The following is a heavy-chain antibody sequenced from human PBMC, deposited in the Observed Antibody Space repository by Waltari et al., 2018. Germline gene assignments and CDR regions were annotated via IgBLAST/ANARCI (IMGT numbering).Heavy chain of an antibody. CDR3: ARQGATIFVVVIPYMDV. V-gene: IGHV4-39*01. CDR1: GASMSSGDHY. D-gene: IGHD3-3*01. CDR2: IFYRGDT. J-gene: IGHJ6*03. Sequence: QVQLQESGPGLVRPSETLSLTCTVSGASMSSGDHYWGWVRQSPGKGLEWIGSIFYRGDTYYNPSLESRVTIIVDRTKKQVSLRLRSVTAADTAVYYCARQGATIFVVVIPYMDVWGKGTTVTVSS.